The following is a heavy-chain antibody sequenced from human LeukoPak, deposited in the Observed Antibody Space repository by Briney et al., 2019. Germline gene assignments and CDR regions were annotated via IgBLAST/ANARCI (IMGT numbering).Heavy chain of an antibody. CDR3: ARAGSGWPYDYYYYYMDV. J-gene: IGHJ6*03. Sequence: PGGSLRLSCAASGFTFSGYEMNWVRQAPGKGLEWVSYISNSGSTIYYADSVKGRFTISRDNAKNSLYLQMNSLRAEDTAVYYCARAGSGWPYDYYYYYMDVWGKGTTVTISS. V-gene: IGHV3-48*03. CDR2: ISNSGSTI. CDR1: GFTFSGYE. D-gene: IGHD6-19*01.